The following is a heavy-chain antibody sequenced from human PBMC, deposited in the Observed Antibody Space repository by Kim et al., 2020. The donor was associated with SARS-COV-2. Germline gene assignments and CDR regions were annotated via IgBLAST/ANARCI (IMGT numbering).Heavy chain of an antibody. D-gene: IGHD6-19*01. V-gene: IGHV3-53*04. Sequence: GGSLRLSCAASGFTVSSNYMSWVRQAPGKGLEWVSVIYSGGSTYYADSVKGRFTISRHNSKNTLYLQMNSLRAEDTAVYYCARGGQRQWNNWFDPWGQGTLVTVSS. CDR2: IYSGGST. CDR1: GFTVSSNY. CDR3: ARGGQRQWNNWFDP. J-gene: IGHJ5*02.